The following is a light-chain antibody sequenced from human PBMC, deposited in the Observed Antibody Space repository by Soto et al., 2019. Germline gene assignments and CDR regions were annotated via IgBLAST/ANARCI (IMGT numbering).Light chain of an antibody. V-gene: IGKV3D-20*01. J-gene: IGKJ1*01. CDR3: QQYGSSPWT. Sequence: EIALTQSPATLSLSPRERAALSCGASQSVSSNYLAWYQQKPGLAPRLLIYDASRRATGIPDRFSGSGSGADFILSISRLEPEDFAVYYCQQYGSSPWTFGQGTKVDIK. CDR1: QSVSSNY. CDR2: DAS.